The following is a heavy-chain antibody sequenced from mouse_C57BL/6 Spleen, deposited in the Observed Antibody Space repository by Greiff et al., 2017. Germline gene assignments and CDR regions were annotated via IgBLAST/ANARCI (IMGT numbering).Heavy chain of an antibody. J-gene: IGHJ3*01. D-gene: IGHD3-2*02. CDR2: IYPGDGDT. Sequence: QVQLQQSEAELVKPGASVKISCKASGYAFSSYWMNWVKQRPGKGLERIGQIYPGDGDTNYNGKFKGKATLTADKSSSTAYMQLSSLTSEDSAVYFCARDSSGAYWGQGTLVTVSA. V-gene: IGHV1-80*01. CDR1: GYAFSSYW. CDR3: ARDSSGAY.